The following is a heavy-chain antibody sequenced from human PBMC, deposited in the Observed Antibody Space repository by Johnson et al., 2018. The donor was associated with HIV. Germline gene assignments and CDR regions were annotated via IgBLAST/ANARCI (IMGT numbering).Heavy chain of an antibody. CDR1: GFTFDDYT. J-gene: IGHJ3*02. V-gene: IGHV3-43*01. CDR2: ISWDGGST. CDR3: AKWSSSWTDAFDI. Sequence: VQLVESGGGVVQPGRSLRLSCAASGFTFDDYTMHWVRQAPGKGLEWVSLISWDGGSTYYADSVKGRFTISRDNSKNTLYLQMNSLRAEDTAVYYCAKWSSSWTDAFDIWGQGTMVTVSS. D-gene: IGHD6-13*01.